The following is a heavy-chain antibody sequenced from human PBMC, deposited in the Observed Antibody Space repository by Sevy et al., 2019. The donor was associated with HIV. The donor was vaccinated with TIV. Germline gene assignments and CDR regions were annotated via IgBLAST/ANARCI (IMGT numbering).Heavy chain of an antibody. J-gene: IGHJ6*02. CDR3: ITDPAYRGYDEEVINYYFYGMDV. CDR1: GFTFSSAW. D-gene: IGHD5-12*01. V-gene: IGHV3-15*01. Sequence: GGSLRLSCTASGFTFSSAWMSWVRQAPGKGLEWVGRIKSEFDGGAIDYAAPVRGRFTISRADSKNTVYLQMNSLKTDDTAVYYCITDPAYRGYDEEVINYYFYGMDVWGQGTTVTVSS. CDR2: IKSEFDGGAI.